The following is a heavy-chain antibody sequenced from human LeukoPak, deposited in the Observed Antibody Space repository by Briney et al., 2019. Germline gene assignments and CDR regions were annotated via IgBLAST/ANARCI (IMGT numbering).Heavy chain of an antibody. J-gene: IGHJ4*02. D-gene: IGHD6-19*01. CDR3: ARVPPGVAVAGTIDY. CDR1: GYTFTGYY. CDR2: INPNSGGT. V-gene: IGHV1-2*02. Sequence: VASVKVSCKASGYTFTGYYMHWVRQAPGQGLEWMGWINPNSGGTNYAQKFRGRVTMTRDTSISTAYMELSRLRSDDTAVYYCARVPPGVAVAGTIDYWGQGTLVTVSS.